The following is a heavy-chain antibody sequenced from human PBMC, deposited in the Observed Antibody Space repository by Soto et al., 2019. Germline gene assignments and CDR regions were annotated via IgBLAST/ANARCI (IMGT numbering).Heavy chain of an antibody. CDR1: GYTFTSYA. CDR2: INAGNGNT. V-gene: IGHV1-3*05. Sequence: QVQLVQSGAEEKKPGASVKVSCKASGYTFTSYAMHWVRQAPGQRLEWMGWINAGNGNTKYSQKFQGRVTITRGTSASTAYMKLSSLRSEDTAVYYCARAVAVPADFDYWGQGTLVTVSS. D-gene: IGHD6-19*01. CDR3: ARAVAVPADFDY. J-gene: IGHJ4*02.